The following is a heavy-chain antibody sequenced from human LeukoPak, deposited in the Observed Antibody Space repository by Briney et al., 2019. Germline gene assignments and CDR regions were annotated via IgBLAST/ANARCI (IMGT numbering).Heavy chain of an antibody. V-gene: IGHV1-2*02. J-gene: IGHJ6*02. CDR1: GYTFTAYY. D-gene: IGHD3-3*01. CDR2: INPNRGVT. CDR3: ARDVGGVVAHDHGLDV. Sequence: ASVKVSCKASGYTFTAYYMHWVRQAPGQGLEWMGWINPNRGVTNYDPKFQGRVTMTRDTSISTVYMELSRLRSDDTAVYYCARDVGGVVAHDHGLDVWGQGTTVTVSS.